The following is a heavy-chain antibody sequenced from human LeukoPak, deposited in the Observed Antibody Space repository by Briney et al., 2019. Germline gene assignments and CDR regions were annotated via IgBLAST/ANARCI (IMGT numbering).Heavy chain of an antibody. CDR3: ARAYYVNDFDI. V-gene: IGHV4-59*01. CDR2: IYYSGST. D-gene: IGHD1-26*01. CDR1: GGSISSYY. J-gene: IGHJ3*02. Sequence: PSETLSLTCTVSGGSISSYYWSWIRQPPGKGLEWIGYIYYSGSTNYNPSLKSRVTISVDTSKNQFSLKLSSVTAADTAVYYCARAYYVNDFDIWGQGTMVTVSS.